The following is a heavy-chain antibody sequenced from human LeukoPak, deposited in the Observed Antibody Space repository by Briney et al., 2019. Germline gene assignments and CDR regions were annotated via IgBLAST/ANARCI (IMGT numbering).Heavy chain of an antibody. CDR3: ARDFRYSSSSIDYYYYGMDV. V-gene: IGHV3-21*01. Sequence: PGGSLRLSCAASGFTFSSYSMNWVRQAPGKGLEWVSSISSSSSYIYYADSVKGRFTISRDNAKNSLYLQMNSLRAEDTAVYYCARDFRYSSSSIDYYYYGMDVWGQGTTVTVSS. J-gene: IGHJ6*02. D-gene: IGHD6-6*01. CDR2: ISSSSSYI. CDR1: GFTFSSYS.